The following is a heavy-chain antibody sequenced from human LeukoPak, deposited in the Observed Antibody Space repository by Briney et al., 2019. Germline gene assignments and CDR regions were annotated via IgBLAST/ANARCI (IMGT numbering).Heavy chain of an antibody. CDR3: ARMGPEHLPTYFDH. CDR1: GGSISSYY. CDR2: IWPSGST. D-gene: IGHD2-21*01. Sequence: SETLSLTCTVSGGSISSYYWSWIRQSPGQGLEWIGYIWPSGSTNYNPSLSGRVAISLDKSRNHFTLMVTAVTAADTAFYYCARMGPEHLPTYFDHWGRGILVTVSS. J-gene: IGHJ4*02. V-gene: IGHV4-4*08.